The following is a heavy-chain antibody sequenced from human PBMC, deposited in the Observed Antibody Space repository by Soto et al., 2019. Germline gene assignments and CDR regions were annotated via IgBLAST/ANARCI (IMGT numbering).Heavy chain of an antibody. J-gene: IGHJ4*02. Sequence: GASVKVSCKASGGTFSSYAISCVRQAPGQGLEWMGGIIPIFGTANYAQKFQGRVTITADESTSTAYMELSSLRSEDTAVYYCARSILIAPGVFEYWGQGTLVTVSS. CDR2: IIPIFGTA. D-gene: IGHD2-8*01. V-gene: IGHV1-69*13. CDR1: GGTFSSYA. CDR3: ARSILIAPGVFEY.